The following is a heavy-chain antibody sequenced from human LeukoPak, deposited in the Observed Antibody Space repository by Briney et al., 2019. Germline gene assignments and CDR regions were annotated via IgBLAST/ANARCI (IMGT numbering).Heavy chain of an antibody. J-gene: IGHJ4*02. Sequence: SETLSLTCAVSGGSISSSNWWSWVRQPPGKGLGWIGEIYHGGSTNYNPSLKSRVAMSVDRSRNQFSLKLSSVTAADTAVYYCAKGEDYGSGTVHFASWGQGTLVTVSS. CDR1: GGSISSSNW. CDR2: IYHGGST. CDR3: AKGEDYGSGTVHFAS. D-gene: IGHD3-10*01. V-gene: IGHV4-4*02.